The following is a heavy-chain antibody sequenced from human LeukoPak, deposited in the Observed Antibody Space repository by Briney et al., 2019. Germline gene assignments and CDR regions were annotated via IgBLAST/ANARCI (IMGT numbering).Heavy chain of an antibody. CDR1: GFTFDDYA. J-gene: IGHJ4*02. V-gene: IGHV3-43D*03. CDR3: AKLIGVYYYDSSGGHYFGY. CDR2: ISWDGGST. Sequence: PGGSLRLSCVGSGFTFDDYAIHWVRHAPGKGLEWVSLISWDGGSTYYADSVKGRFTISRDNSKNTLYLQMNSLRAEDTAVYYCAKLIGVYYYDSSGGHYFGYWGQGTLVTVSS. D-gene: IGHD3-22*01.